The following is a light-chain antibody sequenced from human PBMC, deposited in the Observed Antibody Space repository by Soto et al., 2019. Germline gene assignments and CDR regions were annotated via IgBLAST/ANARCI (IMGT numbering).Light chain of an antibody. J-gene: IGKJ1*01. Sequence: DIQMTKSPSTLSASVGDRVTITCRASQSISSWLAWYQQKPGKAPKLLIYDASSLESGVPSRFSGSGSATESTLTIRSLQPDDFATDYCQQYNNHWTFGQGTKWDIK. CDR1: QSISSW. CDR2: DAS. V-gene: IGKV1-5*01. CDR3: QQYNNHWT.